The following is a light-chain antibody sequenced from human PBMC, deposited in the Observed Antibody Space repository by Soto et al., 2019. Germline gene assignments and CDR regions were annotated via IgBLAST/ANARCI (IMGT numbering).Light chain of an antibody. J-gene: IGKJ1*01. CDR3: QQYNNWPPKRT. CDR1: QSGSSN. CDR2: GAS. Sequence: ELVMTQSPATLSVSPGERATLSCMASQSGSSNLAWYQQKPGQAPRLLIYGASTRATGIPARFSGSGSGTEFTLTISSLQSEDFAVYYCQQYNNWPPKRTFGQGTKVEIK. V-gene: IGKV3-15*01.